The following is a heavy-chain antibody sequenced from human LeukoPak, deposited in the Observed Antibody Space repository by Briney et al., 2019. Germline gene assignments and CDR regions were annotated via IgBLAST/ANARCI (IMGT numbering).Heavy chain of an antibody. V-gene: IGHV3-48*01. J-gene: IGHJ1*01. CDR1: GFTFSSYA. Sequence: GGSLRLSCAASGFTFSSYAMNWVRQAPGKGLEWVSYITSSSSAIYYEDSVKGRFTISRDNARNSLYLQMNSLRAEDTAVYYCARFETVAAKPIEHWGPGTLVTVSS. CDR3: ARFETVAAKPIEH. D-gene: IGHD6-19*01. CDR2: ITSSSSAI.